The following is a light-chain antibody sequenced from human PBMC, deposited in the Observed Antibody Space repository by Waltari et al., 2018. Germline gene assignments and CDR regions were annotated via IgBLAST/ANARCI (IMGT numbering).Light chain of an antibody. J-gene: IGKJ4*01. CDR3: QQSYSTPP. V-gene: IGKV1-39*01. Sequence: DIQITHSPSSLSASVGVRVTIPCRASQSIRSYLNWYQQKPGKAPKLLIYAASSLQSGVPSRFSGSGSGTDFSLTISSLQPEEFATYYCQQSYSTPPFGGGTKVEIK. CDR2: AAS. CDR1: QSIRSY.